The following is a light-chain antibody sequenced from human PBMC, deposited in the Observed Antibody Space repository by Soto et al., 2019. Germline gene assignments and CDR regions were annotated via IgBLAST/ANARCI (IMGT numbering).Light chain of an antibody. V-gene: IGKV3-20*01. J-gene: IGKJ2*01. Sequence: EIVLTQSPGTLSLSPGERATLSCRASQSVSSSSYLAWYQQKPGQAPRLLIYGASSRATGRPDRFSGSGSATDFALTISRLQPQDFAVYYCRQYGSSPSYTFGHGTKVEIK. CDR1: QSVSSSSY. CDR3: RQYGSSPSYT. CDR2: GAS.